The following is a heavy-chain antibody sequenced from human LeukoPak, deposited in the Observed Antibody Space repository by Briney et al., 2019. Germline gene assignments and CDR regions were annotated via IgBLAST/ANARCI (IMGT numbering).Heavy chain of an antibody. Sequence: ASVKVSCKASGYTFTGYYMHWVRQAPGQGLEWMGWINPNSGGTNYAQKFQGRVTMTRDTSISTAYMGLSRLRSDDTAVYYCARGGKVRASKAWFDPWGQGTLVTVSS. CDR2: INPNSGGT. CDR3: ARGGKVRASKAWFDP. CDR1: GYTFTGYY. D-gene: IGHD3-10*01. J-gene: IGHJ5*02. V-gene: IGHV1-2*02.